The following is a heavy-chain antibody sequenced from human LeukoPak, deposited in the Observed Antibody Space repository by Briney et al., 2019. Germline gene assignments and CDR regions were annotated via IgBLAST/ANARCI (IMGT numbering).Heavy chain of an antibody. V-gene: IGHV3-23*01. CDR1: GFTFSSYE. CDR3: AKRVRYGSGNYHFDH. D-gene: IGHD3-10*01. J-gene: IGHJ4*02. CDR2: ISDGGSST. Sequence: PGGSLRLSCAASGFTFSSYEMNWVRQAPGKGLEWVSAISDGGSSTYYADSVKGRFTISRDNSKNTLYLQMNSLTAEDTAVYYCAKRVRYGSGNYHFDHWGQGTLVTVSS.